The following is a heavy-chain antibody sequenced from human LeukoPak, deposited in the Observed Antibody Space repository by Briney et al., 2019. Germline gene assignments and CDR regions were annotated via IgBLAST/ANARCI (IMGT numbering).Heavy chain of an antibody. J-gene: IGHJ4*02. Sequence: SQTLSLTCAVSGDSVSSNTAAWYWIRQSPSRGLEWLGRTFYRSKWNYEYAVSVRTRITITVDTSKNQFSLQLRSVTPEDTAVYYCARDPSDDQGLGHWGQGTLVTVSS. D-gene: IGHD3-16*01. V-gene: IGHV6-1*01. CDR3: ARDPSDDQGLGH. CDR1: GDSVSSNTAA. CDR2: TFYRSKWNY.